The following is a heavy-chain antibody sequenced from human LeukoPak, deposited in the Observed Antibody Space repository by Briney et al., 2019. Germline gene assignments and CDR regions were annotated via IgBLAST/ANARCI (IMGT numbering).Heavy chain of an antibody. V-gene: IGHV3-30*03. CDR1: GFRFSGYV. D-gene: IGHD6-19*01. CDR3: ARDSGGSLFDL. J-gene: IGHJ4*02. Sequence: WGSLRLSCAASGFRFSGYVMHWVRQAPGKGLEWVALISYDGSNKYYGDSVKGRFTISRDNSKNTLSLEMSSLRGDDTALYYCARDSGGSLFDLWGQGSLVVVSS. CDR2: ISYDGSNK.